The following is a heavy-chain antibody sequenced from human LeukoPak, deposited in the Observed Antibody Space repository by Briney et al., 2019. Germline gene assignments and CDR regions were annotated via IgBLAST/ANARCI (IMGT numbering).Heavy chain of an antibody. Sequence: PGGSLRLSCAASGFTFSSYAMSWVRQAPGKGLEWVSAISGSGGSTYYADSVKGRFTISRDNSKNTLYLQMNSLRAEDTAVYYCAKLPIDRGRRGYFDYWGQGTLVTVSS. CDR2: ISGSGGST. CDR3: AKLPIDRGRRGYFDY. J-gene: IGHJ4*02. CDR1: GFTFSSYA. D-gene: IGHD3-16*01. V-gene: IGHV3-23*01.